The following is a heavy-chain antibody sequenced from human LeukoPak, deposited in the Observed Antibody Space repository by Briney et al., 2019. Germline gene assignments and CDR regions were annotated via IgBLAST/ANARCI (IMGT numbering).Heavy chain of an antibody. D-gene: IGHD6-25*01. J-gene: IGHJ4*02. CDR1: GFTFSSYS. V-gene: IGHV3-21*06. CDR3: ARDFSAASFYFDY. CDR2: ISGSGNDK. Sequence: GGSLRLPCAASGFTFSSYSMNWVRQAPGKGLEWVSSISGSGNDKVYADSVKGRFSISRDNMKNILYLQMNSLRVGDTAVYYCARDFSAASFYFDYWGQGSLVSVSS.